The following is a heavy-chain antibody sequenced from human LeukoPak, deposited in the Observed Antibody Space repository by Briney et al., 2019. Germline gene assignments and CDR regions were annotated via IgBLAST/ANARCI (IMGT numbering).Heavy chain of an antibody. CDR2: ISTYNGNT. CDR1: GYIFTSYG. Sequence: ASVKVSCKASGYIFTSYGISWVRQAPGQGLEWMGWISTYNGNTNYAQKLQGRVTMTTDTSTSTAYMELRSLRSDDTAVYYCATGRYYYYGMDVWGQGTTVTVSS. V-gene: IGHV1-18*01. CDR3: ATGRYYYYGMDV. D-gene: IGHD3-10*01. J-gene: IGHJ6*02.